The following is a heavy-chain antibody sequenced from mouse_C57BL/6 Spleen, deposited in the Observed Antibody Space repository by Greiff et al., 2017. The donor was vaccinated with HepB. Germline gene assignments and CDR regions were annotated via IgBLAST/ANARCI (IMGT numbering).Heavy chain of an antibody. D-gene: IGHD4-1*01. V-gene: IGHV5-17*01. CDR2: ISSGSSTI. CDR3: ARGNWVYAMDY. CDR1: GFTFSDYG. J-gene: IGHJ4*01. Sequence: DVHLVESGGGLVKPGGSLKLSCAASGFTFSDYGMHWVRQAPEKGLEWVAYISSGSSTIYYADTVKGRFTISRDNAKNTLFLQMTSLRSEDTAMYYCARGNWVYAMDYWGQGTSVTVSS.